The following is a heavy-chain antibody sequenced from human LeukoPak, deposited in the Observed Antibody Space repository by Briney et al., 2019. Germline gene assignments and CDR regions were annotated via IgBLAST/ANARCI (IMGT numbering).Heavy chain of an antibody. J-gene: IGHJ4*02. Sequence: ASVKVSCTASGGTFSSYAISWVRQAPGQGLEWMGRIIPILGIANYAQKFQGRVTITADKSTSTAYMELSSLRSEDTAVYYCARAGFIAAAGTWIDYWGQGTLVTVSS. CDR1: GGTFSSYA. CDR3: ARAGFIAAAGTWIDY. D-gene: IGHD6-13*01. V-gene: IGHV1-69*04. CDR2: IIPILGIA.